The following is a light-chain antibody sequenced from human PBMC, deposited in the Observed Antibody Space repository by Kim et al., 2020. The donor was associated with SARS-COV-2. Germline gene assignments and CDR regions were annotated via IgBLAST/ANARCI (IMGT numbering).Light chain of an antibody. Sequence: KTVTIYCTRSSGSIADNHVQWYQQRPGSAPANVMFEDDQRPSGVPDRFSGSIDRSSNSAALTISGLRTEDEADYYCQSYDTDNQGVFGGGTQLTVL. CDR2: EDD. J-gene: IGLJ3*02. V-gene: IGLV6-57*03. CDR3: QSYDTDNQGV. CDR1: SGSIADNH.